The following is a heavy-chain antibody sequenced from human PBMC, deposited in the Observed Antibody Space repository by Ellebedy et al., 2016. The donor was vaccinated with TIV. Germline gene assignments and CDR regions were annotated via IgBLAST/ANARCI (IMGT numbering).Heavy chain of an antibody. D-gene: IGHD3-10*01. CDR1: GLTLSTSS. J-gene: IGHJ4*02. CDR2: ISASGATI. V-gene: IGHV3-48*04. Sequence: GESLKISCAASGLTLSTSSMNWVRQSPGKGLEWLSYISASGATIYYADAGKGRFTISRDNARDLLYLQMSSLRAEDTAIYYCAREGWGETVRGYWGQGTQVTVSS. CDR3: AREGWGETVRGY.